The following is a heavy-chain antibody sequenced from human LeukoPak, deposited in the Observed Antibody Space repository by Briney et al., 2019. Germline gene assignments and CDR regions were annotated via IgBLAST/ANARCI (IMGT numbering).Heavy chain of an antibody. J-gene: IGHJ6*02. Sequence: WETLSLTCTVSGGSISNFYWHWIRQPPGKGLEWVGYIYTSGSITYNAYLMKRVTISADKTNNHFSLHLISVTAADTAVFYCWRDRYGDWSKYGIDVWGQGTTVTVSS. D-gene: IGHD4-17*01. CDR1: GGSISNFY. CDR2: IYTSGSI. CDR3: WRDRYGDWSKYGIDV. V-gene: IGHV4-59*01.